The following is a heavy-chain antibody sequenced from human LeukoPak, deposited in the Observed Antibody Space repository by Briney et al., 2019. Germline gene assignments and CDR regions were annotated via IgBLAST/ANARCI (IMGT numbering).Heavy chain of an antibody. V-gene: IGHV3-49*05. Sequence: KSGGSLRLSCTASGFTFGDYAMSWFRQAPGKGLEWVGFIRGKAYGGTTEYAASVKGRFTISRDDSKSIAYLQMNSLKTEDTAVYYCTGSYYYGSGSYYRSPDYWGQGTLVTVSS. CDR2: IRGKAYGGTT. CDR1: GFTFGDYA. D-gene: IGHD3-10*01. J-gene: IGHJ4*02. CDR3: TGSYYYGSGSYYRSPDY.